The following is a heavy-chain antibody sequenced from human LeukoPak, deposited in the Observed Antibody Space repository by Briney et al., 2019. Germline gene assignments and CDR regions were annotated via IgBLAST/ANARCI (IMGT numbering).Heavy chain of an antibody. V-gene: IGHV4-39*01. Sequence: PSETLSLTCTVSNDSISSSSYYWGWIRQPPGKGLEWIGSIYYSGSTYYNPSLKSRVTISVDTSKNQFSLKLSSVTAADTAVYYCARHARPVWGSYRSYFDYWGQGTLVTVSS. CDR3: ARHARPVWGSYRSYFDY. D-gene: IGHD3-16*02. J-gene: IGHJ4*02. CDR2: IYYSGST. CDR1: NDSISSSSYY.